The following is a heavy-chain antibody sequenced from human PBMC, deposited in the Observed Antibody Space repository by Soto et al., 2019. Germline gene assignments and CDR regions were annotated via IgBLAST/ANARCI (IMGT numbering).Heavy chain of an antibody. Sequence: SVKVSCKASGFTFTSSAMQWVRQARGQRLEWIGWIVVGSGNTNYAQKFQERVTITRDMSTSTAYMELSSLRSEDTAVYYCAAADPGLFYDDYGMDVWGQGTTVTVSS. D-gene: IGHD3-3*01. CDR3: AAADPGLFYDDYGMDV. J-gene: IGHJ6*02. V-gene: IGHV1-58*02. CDR1: GFTFTSSA. CDR2: IVVGSGNT.